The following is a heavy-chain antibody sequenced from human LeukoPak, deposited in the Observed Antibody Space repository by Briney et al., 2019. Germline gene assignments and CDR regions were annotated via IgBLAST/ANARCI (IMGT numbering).Heavy chain of an antibody. Sequence: PSETLSLTCAVYGGSFSGYYWSWIRQPPGKGLEWIGEINHSGSTNYNPSLKSRVTISVDTSKNQFSLRLGSVTAADTAVYYCVRDRLGNSGWDTGRYFQHWGQGTLVTVSS. J-gene: IGHJ1*01. CDR2: INHSGST. CDR1: GGSFSGYY. CDR3: VRDRLGNSGWDTGRYFQH. D-gene: IGHD5-12*01. V-gene: IGHV4-34*01.